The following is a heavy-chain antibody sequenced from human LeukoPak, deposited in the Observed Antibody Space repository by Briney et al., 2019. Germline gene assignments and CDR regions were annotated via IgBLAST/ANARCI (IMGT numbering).Heavy chain of an antibody. CDR1: GGSFSGYY. V-gene: IGHV4-34*01. CDR3: AREGTVSFFDY. D-gene: IGHD1-7*01. CDR2: ANHSGNT. Sequence: PSETMSLTCAIYGGSFSGYYWSWIRQPPGKGLEWIGEANHSGNTNYNPSLKSRVTISVDTSKNQFSLKLSSVTAADTAAYYCAREGTVSFFDYWGQGTLVTVSS. J-gene: IGHJ4*02.